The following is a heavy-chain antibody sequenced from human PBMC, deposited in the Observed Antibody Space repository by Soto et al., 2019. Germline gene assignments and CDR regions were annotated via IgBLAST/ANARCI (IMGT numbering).Heavy chain of an antibody. J-gene: IGHJ4*02. V-gene: IGHV3-21*01. CDR3: ARDQPGYSYGYGLGY. D-gene: IGHD5-18*01. Sequence: EVQLVESGGGLVKPGGSLRLSCAASGFTFSSYSMNWVRQAQGKGLEWVSSISSSSSYIYYADSVKGRFTISRDNAKNPLYMQMNSLRAEDTAVYYCARDQPGYSYGYGLGYWGQGTLVTVSS. CDR1: GFTFSSYS. CDR2: ISSSSSYI.